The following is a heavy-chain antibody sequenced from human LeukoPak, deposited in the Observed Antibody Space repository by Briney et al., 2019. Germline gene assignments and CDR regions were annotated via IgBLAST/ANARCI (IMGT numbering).Heavy chain of an antibody. CDR1: GGSISSSSYY. CDR2: ISSSGSTI. V-gene: IGHV3-11*01. D-gene: IGHD2-2*01. CDR3: ARDEIKLYQLHDFDY. J-gene: IGHJ4*02. Sequence: LSLTCTVSGGSISSSSYYWGWIRQAPGKGLEWVSYISSSGSTIYYADSVKGRFTISRDNAKNSLYLQMNSLRAEDTAVYYCARDEIKLYQLHDFDYWGQGTLVTVSS.